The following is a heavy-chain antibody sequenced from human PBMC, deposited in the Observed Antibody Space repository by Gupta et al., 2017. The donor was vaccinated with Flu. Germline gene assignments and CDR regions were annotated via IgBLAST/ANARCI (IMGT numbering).Heavy chain of an antibody. CDR2: IYYSGST. V-gene: IGHV4-31*02. CDR3: ARGSAVQDLSSSSALDPWFDP. Sequence: LEWIGYIYYSGSTYYNPSLKSRVTISVDTSKNQFSLKLSSVTAADTAVYYCARGSAVQDLSSSSALDPWFDPWGQGTLVTVSS. J-gene: IGHJ5*02. D-gene: IGHD6-6*01.